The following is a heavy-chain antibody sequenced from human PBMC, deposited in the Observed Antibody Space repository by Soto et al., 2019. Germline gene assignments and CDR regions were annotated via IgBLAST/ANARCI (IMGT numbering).Heavy chain of an antibody. J-gene: IGHJ4*02. D-gene: IGHD3-9*01. CDR3: ARELPSIYEFLTGHFDH. Sequence: QVQLQESGPGLVKPPETLSLTCTVSVGSMSNYYWSWIRQPAGKGLEWIGRIYTTGSTHYNPSLKSRVTRSIDMSKNQFSLKLNSVTAADTAVYYCARELPSIYEFLTGHFDHWGQGTLVTVSS. CDR1: VGSMSNYY. V-gene: IGHV4-4*07. CDR2: IYTTGST.